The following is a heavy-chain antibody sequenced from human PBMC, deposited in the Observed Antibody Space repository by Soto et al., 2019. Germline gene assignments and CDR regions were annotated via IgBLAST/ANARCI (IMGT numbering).Heavy chain of an antibody. D-gene: IGHD6-6*01. CDR3: ARDKIEIAARPSMWFDP. V-gene: IGHV3-33*01. CDR2: IWYDGSNK. CDR1: GFTFSSYG. Sequence: GGSLRLSCAASGFTFSSYGMHWVRQAPGKGLEWVAVIWYDGSNKYYADSVKGRFTISRDNSKNTLYLQMNSLRAEDTAVYYCARDKIEIAARPSMWFDPWGQGTLVTVSS. J-gene: IGHJ5*02.